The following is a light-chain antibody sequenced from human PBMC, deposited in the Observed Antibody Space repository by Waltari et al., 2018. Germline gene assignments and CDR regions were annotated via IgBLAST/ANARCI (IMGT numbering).Light chain of an antibody. CDR2: WAS. J-gene: IGKJ4*01. V-gene: IGKV4-1*01. CDR3: HQYYRLPLT. CDR1: QSVWASSTNKNY. Sequence: DIVMTQSPDSLAVSLGERATINCKSWQSVWASSTNKNYLAWYQQKPGQPPKLLISWASTRESGVPDRFSGSGSGTDFTLTISSLQAEDVAVYYCHQYYRLPLTFGGGTKVELK.